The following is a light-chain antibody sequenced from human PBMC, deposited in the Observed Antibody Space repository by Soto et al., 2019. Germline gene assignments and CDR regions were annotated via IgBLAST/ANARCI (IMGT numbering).Light chain of an antibody. CDR3: QQYDSYWT. Sequence: DIQLNQSPSTLSAVVGDRVTITCRASQSISVWLAWYQQKPGKAPKLLIRKASTLESWVPSRFSGSGSGTEFTLTISSLQPDDFASYYCQQYDSYWTFGQGTKVDIK. J-gene: IGKJ1*01. V-gene: IGKV1-5*03. CDR1: QSISVW. CDR2: KAS.